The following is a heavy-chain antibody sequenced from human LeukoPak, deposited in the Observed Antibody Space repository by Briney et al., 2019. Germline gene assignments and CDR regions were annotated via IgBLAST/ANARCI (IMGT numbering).Heavy chain of an antibody. Sequence: SETLSLTCAVSGGSISSDSWWTWLRQPPGKGLEWIGQIYHSGSTNYSPSLKSRVTISVDKPKNHLSLKLSSVTAADTAIYYCARDLVDSGGYYFDYWGQGTLVTVSS. J-gene: IGHJ4*02. V-gene: IGHV4-4*02. CDR1: GGSISSDSW. D-gene: IGHD3-22*01. CDR2: IYHSGST. CDR3: ARDLVDSGGYYFDY.